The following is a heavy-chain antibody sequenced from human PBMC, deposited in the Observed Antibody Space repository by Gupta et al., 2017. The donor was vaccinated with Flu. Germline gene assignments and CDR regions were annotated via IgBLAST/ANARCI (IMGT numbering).Heavy chain of an antibody. CDR3: ARHNRGDCNSASCYTDH. D-gene: IGHD2-2*02. V-gene: IGHV4-39*01. CDR2: IYYSGTT. Sequence: PGKGLEWIGTIYYSGTTYYNPPLRSRVSISVDTSKNQFFLRLASVTVADTAVYYCARHNRGDCNSASCYTDHWGQGTLVTVSS. J-gene: IGHJ4*02.